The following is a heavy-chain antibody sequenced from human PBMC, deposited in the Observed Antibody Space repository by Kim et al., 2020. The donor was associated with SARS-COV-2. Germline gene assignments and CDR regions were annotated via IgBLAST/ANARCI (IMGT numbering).Heavy chain of an antibody. CDR3: ATYYDSSGYYLGFDH. D-gene: IGHD3-22*01. J-gene: IGHJ4*01. Sequence: GGSLRLSCAASGFTFSTYGLNWVRQAPGKGLEWVSYISGSSTTIYYADSVKGRFTISRDNARNSLFLQMNSLRDEDAAVYYCATYYDSSGYYLGFDHWG. V-gene: IGHV3-48*02. CDR1: GFTFSTYG. CDR2: ISGSSTTI.